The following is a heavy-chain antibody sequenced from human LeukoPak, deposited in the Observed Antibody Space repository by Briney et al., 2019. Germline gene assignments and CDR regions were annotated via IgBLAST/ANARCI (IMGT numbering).Heavy chain of an antibody. D-gene: IGHD3-3*01. CDR3: ARDFLGGLDY. CDR2: IKQDGSEK. V-gene: IGHV3-7*01. J-gene: IGHJ4*02. Sequence: GGSLRLSCAASGFTFSAYRMSWVRQAPGKGLEWVANIKQDGSEKYYVDSVKGRFTISRDNSKNTLYLQMNSLRAEDTAVYYCARDFLGGLDYWGQGTLVTVSS. CDR1: GFTFSAYR.